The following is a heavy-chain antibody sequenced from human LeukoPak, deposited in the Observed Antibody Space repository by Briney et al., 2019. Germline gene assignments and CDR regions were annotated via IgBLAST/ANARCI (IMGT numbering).Heavy chain of an antibody. CDR1: GGSFSGYY. Sequence: KPSETLSLTCAVYGGSFSGYYWSWIRQPPGKGLEWIGEINHSGSTNYNPSLKSRVTISVDTSKNQFSLKLSSVTAADTAVYYCARGPPSYCSSTSCYLDYWGQGTLVTVSS. CDR2: INHSGST. CDR3: ARGPPSYCSSTSCYLDY. D-gene: IGHD2-2*01. J-gene: IGHJ4*02. V-gene: IGHV4-34*01.